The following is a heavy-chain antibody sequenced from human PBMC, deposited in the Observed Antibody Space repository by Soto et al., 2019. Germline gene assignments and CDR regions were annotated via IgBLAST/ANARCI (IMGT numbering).Heavy chain of an antibody. Sequence: ASVKVSCKASGYTFTSYGIHWVRQAPGQRLEWMGWINAANGDTKYSPKFQGRVTITRDTSASTAYMELSSLRSEDTAVYYCVRSHVSATGIDWFDPWGQGTLGTVAS. J-gene: IGHJ5*02. D-gene: IGHD6-13*01. CDR1: GYTFTSYG. V-gene: IGHV1-3*01. CDR2: INAANGDT. CDR3: VRSHVSATGIDWFDP.